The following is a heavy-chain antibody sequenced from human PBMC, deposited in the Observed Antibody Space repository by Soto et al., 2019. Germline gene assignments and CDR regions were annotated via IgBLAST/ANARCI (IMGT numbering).Heavy chain of an antibody. Sequence: QVQLVESGGGVVQPGRSLRLSCAASGFTYSSYGMHWVRQAPGKGLEWVAVISYDGSNKYYADSVKGRFTISRDNSKNTLYLQMNSLRAEDTAVYYCAKDRYCSSTSCYSCHYYYGMDVWGQGTTVTVSS. J-gene: IGHJ6*02. V-gene: IGHV3-30*18. CDR1: GFTYSSYG. CDR3: AKDRYCSSTSCYSCHYYYGMDV. CDR2: ISYDGSNK. D-gene: IGHD2-2*01.